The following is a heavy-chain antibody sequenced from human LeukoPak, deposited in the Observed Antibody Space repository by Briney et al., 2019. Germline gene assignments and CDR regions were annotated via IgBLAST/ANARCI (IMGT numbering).Heavy chain of an antibody. CDR3: ARSMLVTAQFYY. Sequence: ASVXXSXKASXXTXXGXYMHWVXQAPGQGGEGMGWINPNSGGTNYAQKFQGRVTMTRETSIRTAYMEVSRLRSHDTAVYYCARSMLVTAQFYYWGQGTLVTVSS. CDR1: XXTXXGXY. V-gene: IGHV1-2*02. D-gene: IGHD2-21*02. J-gene: IGHJ4*02. CDR2: INPNSGGT.